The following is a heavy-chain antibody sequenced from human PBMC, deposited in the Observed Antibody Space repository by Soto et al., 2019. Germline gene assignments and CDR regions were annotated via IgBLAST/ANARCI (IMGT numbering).Heavy chain of an antibody. CDR3: ARGKPGDVDY. CDR1: GGSISSYY. D-gene: IGHD3-16*01. Sequence: QVQLQESGPGLVKPSETLSLTCTVSGGSISSYYWSWIRQPPGKGLEWIGYIYYSGSTNYNPSLKSRVTISVDTSKNQFSLKLSSVTAADTAVYYCARGKPGDVDYWGQGTLVTVSS. CDR2: IYYSGST. J-gene: IGHJ4*02. V-gene: IGHV4-59*01.